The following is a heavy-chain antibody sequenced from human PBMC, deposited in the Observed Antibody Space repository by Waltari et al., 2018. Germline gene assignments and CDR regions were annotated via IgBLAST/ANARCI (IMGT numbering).Heavy chain of an antibody. CDR2: ISYSGNA. Sequence: QLQLQESGPGLVKPSETLSLTCSVSGDSVSSNNSYWGWIRQPPGKGLEWIGTISYSGNAYYNPSLKSRVTISLDMSKNTLYLQMNSLRAEDTAVYYCARELDGDYWDYWGQGTLVTVSS. CDR1: GDSVSSNNSY. D-gene: IGHD1-1*01. CDR3: ARELDGDYWDY. J-gene: IGHJ4*02. V-gene: IGHV4-39*07.